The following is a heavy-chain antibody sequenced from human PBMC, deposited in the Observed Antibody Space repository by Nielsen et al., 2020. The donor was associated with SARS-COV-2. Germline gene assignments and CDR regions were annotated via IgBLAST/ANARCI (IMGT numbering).Heavy chain of an antibody. D-gene: IGHD7-27*01. J-gene: IGHJ6*02. CDR3: ARDAAGENYFYGMDV. Sequence: SETLSLTCTVSSGSIINSGYYWGWIRRPPGKGLEWIGKIYYSGSTYYNPSLQSRVTISVDTSKNQFSLKLMSVTAADTALYFCARDAAGENYFYGMDVWGQGTTVTVSS. CDR2: IYYSGST. V-gene: IGHV4-39*07. CDR1: SGSIINSGYY.